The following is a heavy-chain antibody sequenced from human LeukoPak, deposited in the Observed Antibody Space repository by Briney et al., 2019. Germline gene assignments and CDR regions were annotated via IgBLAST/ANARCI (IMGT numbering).Heavy chain of an antibody. D-gene: IGHD1-14*01. CDR3: ARDRTTGYFDY. Sequence: PSETLSLTCTGSGGSISSYYWNWIRQPPGKGLEWIGYIYYSGSTNYNPSLKSRVSISLDTSNNQFSLNLNSVTAADTAVYYCARDRTTGYFDYWGQGTLVTVSS. CDR2: IYYSGST. V-gene: IGHV4-59*01. CDR1: GGSISSYY. J-gene: IGHJ4*02.